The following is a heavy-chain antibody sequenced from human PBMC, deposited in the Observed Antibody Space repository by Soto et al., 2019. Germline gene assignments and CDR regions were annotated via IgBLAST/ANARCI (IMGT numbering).Heavy chain of an antibody. Sequence: SETLSLTCTVSGGSISSGDYYWSWIRQPPGKGLEWIGYIYYSENTYYNPSLLSRVTISVDTSKNEFSLRLSSVTAADTAVYYCARLNGYCISTNCHGYYGMDVWGQGTTVTVSS. D-gene: IGHD2-2*03. CDR1: GGSISSGDYY. CDR2: IYYSENT. CDR3: ARLNGYCISTNCHGYYGMDV. V-gene: IGHV4-30-4*01. J-gene: IGHJ6*02.